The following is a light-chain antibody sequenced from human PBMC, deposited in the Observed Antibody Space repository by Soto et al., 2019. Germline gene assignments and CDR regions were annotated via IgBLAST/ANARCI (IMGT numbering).Light chain of an antibody. Sequence: ILMTQTQLSLSIIPGQTASISSKSSQTLLLSDGRTYFYWYVQKAGQAPQPLIYEVSNRFSGVPERFSGSGSRTDFTLKISRVEADDVGIYYCMQAIDIPWTFGQGTKVEIK. CDR3: MQAIDIPWT. J-gene: IGKJ1*01. V-gene: IGKV2-29*03. CDR1: QTLLLSDGRTY. CDR2: EVS.